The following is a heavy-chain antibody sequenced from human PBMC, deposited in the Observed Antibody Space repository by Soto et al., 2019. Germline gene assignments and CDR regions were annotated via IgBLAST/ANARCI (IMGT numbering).Heavy chain of an antibody. D-gene: IGHD2-8*02. CDR1: GGSFSGYD. CDR3: ARDKITGLFDY. J-gene: IGHJ4*02. Sequence: QVQLQQWGAGLLKPSETLSLTCAVYGGSFSGYDWIWIRQPPGTGLEWIGEINHSGSSNYNPSLKSLVTISVDTSQNQFSLKLTSVTAADTAVYYCARDKITGLFDYWGQGTLVTVSS. V-gene: IGHV4-34*01. CDR2: INHSGSS.